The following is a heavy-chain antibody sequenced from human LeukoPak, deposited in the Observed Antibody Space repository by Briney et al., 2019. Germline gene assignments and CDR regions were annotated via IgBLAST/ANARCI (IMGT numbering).Heavy chain of an antibody. J-gene: IGHJ4*02. Sequence: ASVKVSCKASGYTFTSYGISWVRQAPGQGFEWMGWISAYNGNTNYAQKLQGRVTMTTDTSTSTAYMELRSLRSDDTAVYYCARDYCSSTSCLFDYWGQGTLVTVSS. CDR2: ISAYNGNT. CDR1: GYTFTSYG. V-gene: IGHV1-18*01. D-gene: IGHD2-2*01. CDR3: ARDYCSSTSCLFDY.